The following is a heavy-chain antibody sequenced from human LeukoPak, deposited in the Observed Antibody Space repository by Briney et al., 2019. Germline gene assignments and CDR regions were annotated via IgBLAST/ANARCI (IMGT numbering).Heavy chain of an antibody. CDR2: INHSGST. D-gene: IGHD3-16*02. J-gene: IGHJ4*02. V-gene: IGHV4-34*01. CDR1: GGSFSGYY. Sequence: SETLSLTCAVYGGSFSGYYWSWIRQPPGKGLEWIGEINHSGSTNYNPSLKSRVTISVDTSKNQFSLKLSSVTAADTAVYYCARGGPDDYVWGSYRHAFDYWGQGTLVTVSS. CDR3: ARGGPDDYVWGSYRHAFDY.